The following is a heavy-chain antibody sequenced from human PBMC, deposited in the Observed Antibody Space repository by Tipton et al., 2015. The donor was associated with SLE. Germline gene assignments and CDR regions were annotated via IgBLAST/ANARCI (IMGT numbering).Heavy chain of an antibody. Sequence: TLSLTCTVSGGSISSYYWSWIRQPPGRGLEWIGYIYYSGSTNYNPSLKGRVTISMDTSKNQLSLKLSSVTAADTAVYYCARGGRGDGGNPFDPWGQGTLVTVSS. D-gene: IGHD4-23*01. CDR3: ARGGRGDGGNPFDP. J-gene: IGHJ5*02. V-gene: IGHV4-59*12. CDR2: IYYSGST. CDR1: GGSISSYY.